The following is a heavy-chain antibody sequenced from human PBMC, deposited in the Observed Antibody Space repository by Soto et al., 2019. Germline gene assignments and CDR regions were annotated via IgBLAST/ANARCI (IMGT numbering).Heavy chain of an antibody. CDR3: AIVYSVNYLGYFDY. J-gene: IGHJ4*02. CDR2: IFYTGST. Sequence: SETLSLTCTVSGGPFSRGGYYWSWIRQHPGKGLECIGYIFYTGSTYYNPTLKSRVTMSVDTSKRQFSLNLSSLTAADTAVYYCAIVYSVNYLGYFDYWGQGALVPVSS. D-gene: IGHD6-13*01. V-gene: IGHV4-31*03. CDR1: GGPFSRGGYY.